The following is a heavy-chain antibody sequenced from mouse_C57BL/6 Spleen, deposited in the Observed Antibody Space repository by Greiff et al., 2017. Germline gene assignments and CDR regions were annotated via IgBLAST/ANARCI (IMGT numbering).Heavy chain of an antibody. V-gene: IGHV14-2*01. CDR1: GFNIKDYY. CDR3: ARKGATVGEPLDY. Sequence: VQLQQSGAELVKPGASVKLSCTASGFNIKDYYMHWVKQRTEQGLEWIGRIDPEDGETKYAPKFPGKATITADTSSNTAYLQLSSLTSEDTAVYYCARKGATVGEPLDYWGQGTTLTVSS. CDR2: IDPEDGET. D-gene: IGHD1-1*01. J-gene: IGHJ2*01.